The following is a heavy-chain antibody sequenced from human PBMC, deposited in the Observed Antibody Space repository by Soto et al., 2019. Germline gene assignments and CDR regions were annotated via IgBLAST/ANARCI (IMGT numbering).Heavy chain of an antibody. CDR2: IGNTGSSI. CDR3: ARDAPWPQGKGLNLNX. D-gene: IGHD3-10*01. Sequence: PGGSLRVSFAASGFTLSRCMMNWVRQAPGQGLEGIAYIGNTGSSIDYADSVKVRFTISIDNTRDTLYLQMRGLRVEDTALDYCARDAPWPQGKGLNLNXWGKATLVTFS. J-gene: IGHJ5*02. CDR1: GFTLSRCM. V-gene: IGHV3-48*03.